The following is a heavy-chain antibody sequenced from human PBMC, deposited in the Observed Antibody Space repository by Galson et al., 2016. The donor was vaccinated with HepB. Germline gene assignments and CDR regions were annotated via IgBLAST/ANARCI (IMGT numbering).Heavy chain of an antibody. J-gene: IGHJ5*02. CDR3: SILPTVIPAAGWFDP. CDR2: IYPRDSDI. V-gene: IGHV5-51*01. Sequence: QSGAEVKKAGESLKISCKGPGHIFTSRWIGWVRQMPGKGLECIGIIYPRDSDIRYSPSFRGHVTISADKSISTAYLQWSRLKASDSATYYCSILPTVIPAAGWFDPWGQGTLVTVSS. CDR1: GHIFTSRW. D-gene: IGHD3-10*01.